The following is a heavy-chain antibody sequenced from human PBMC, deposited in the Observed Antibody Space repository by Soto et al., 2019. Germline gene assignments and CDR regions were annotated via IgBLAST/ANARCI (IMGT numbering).Heavy chain of an antibody. CDR2: IIPIFGTA. J-gene: IGHJ4*02. CDR3: ATRRRYSSGWYGRDY. CDR1: GGTFSSYA. V-gene: IGHV1-69*13. Sequence: SVKVSCKASGGTFSSYAISWVRQAPGQGLEWMGGIIPIFGTANYAQKFQGRVTITADESTSTAYMELSSLRSEDTAVYYCATRRRYSSGWYGRDYWGQGTLGTV. D-gene: IGHD6-19*01.